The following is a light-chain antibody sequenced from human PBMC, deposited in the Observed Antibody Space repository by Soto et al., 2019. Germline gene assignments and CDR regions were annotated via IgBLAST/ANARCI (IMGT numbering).Light chain of an antibody. Sequence: DIQMTQSPSTLSASVGDRVTITCRASQSVGRWLAWYQQKPGKAPQVLIYKASTLKYGVPSRFSGSGSGTEFTLTISSLQPDDFATYYCQQYDTYSTFGQGTKVDSK. CDR3: QQYDTYST. J-gene: IGKJ1*01. CDR1: QSVGRW. V-gene: IGKV1-5*03. CDR2: KAS.